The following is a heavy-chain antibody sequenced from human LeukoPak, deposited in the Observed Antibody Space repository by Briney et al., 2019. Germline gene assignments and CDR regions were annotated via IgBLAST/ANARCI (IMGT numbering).Heavy chain of an antibody. Sequence: PGVSLRLSCSASGFPFSSYAMHSVRQAPGKGLEYVSAISGSGGSTYYADSVKGRFTISRDNSKNTLYLQMSSLRAEDTAVYFCVRGYSFGPYGMDVWGQGTTVTVSS. V-gene: IGHV3-64D*09. J-gene: IGHJ6*02. CDR1: GFPFSSYA. D-gene: IGHD2-15*01. CDR2: ISGSGGST. CDR3: VRGYSFGPYGMDV.